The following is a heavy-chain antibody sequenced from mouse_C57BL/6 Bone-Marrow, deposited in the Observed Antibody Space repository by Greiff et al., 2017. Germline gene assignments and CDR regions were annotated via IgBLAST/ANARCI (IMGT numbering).Heavy chain of an antibody. D-gene: IGHD1-1*01. CDR3: ARSTAVAADYFDN. CDR1: GYTFTSYW. V-gene: IGHV1-69*01. Sequence: QVQLQQPGAELVMPGASVKLSCKASGYTFTSYWMHWVKQRPGQGLEWIGEIDPSDSYTNYNKKLKGKSTLTVDKSSSTSYMQLSSLTSEDSAVYYCARSTAVAADYFDNWGRGTAPTVSA. CDR2: IDPSDSYT. J-gene: IGHJ2*01.